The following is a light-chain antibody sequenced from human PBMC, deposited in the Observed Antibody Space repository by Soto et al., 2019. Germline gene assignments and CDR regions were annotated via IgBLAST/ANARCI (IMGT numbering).Light chain of an antibody. CDR1: QSVSSC. CDR2: DAS. V-gene: IGKV3-11*01. Sequence: EIVLTQSPATLSLSPGERATLSCRASQSVSSCLAWYQQKPGQAPRLPIYDASNRATGIPARFSGSGSGTDFTLTISSLEPEDFGVYYCQQYHSSLWTFGQGTKVDNK. CDR3: QQYHSSLWT. J-gene: IGKJ1*01.